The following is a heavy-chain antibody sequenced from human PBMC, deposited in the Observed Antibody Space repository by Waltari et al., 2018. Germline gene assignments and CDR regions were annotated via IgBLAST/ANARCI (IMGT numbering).Heavy chain of an antibody. CDR2: MNPSGGDT. V-gene: IGHV1-8*01. D-gene: IGHD1-26*01. Sequence: QVHLVQSAAEVKSPGATVKVSCKTSGYSFPSYDTPWVRQATGQGPEWMGWMNPSGGDTDYAQKFQGRVTMTTNTSISTAYLHLSSLRSEDTAVYYCARAVGGAARGYYGMDVWGQGTTVTVSS. CDR3: ARAVGGAARGYYGMDV. CDR1: GYSFPSYD. J-gene: IGHJ6*02.